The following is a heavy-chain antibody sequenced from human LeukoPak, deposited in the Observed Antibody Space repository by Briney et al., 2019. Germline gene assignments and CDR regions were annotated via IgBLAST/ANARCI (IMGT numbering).Heavy chain of an antibody. V-gene: IGHV1-18*01. D-gene: IGHD4-23*01. CDR2: FSAYNGNT. J-gene: IGHJ4*02. CDR3: ARGGRYGGNTGLDY. Sequence: ASVKVSRKASGYSFSSYAINWVRRAPGQGLEWMGWFSAYNGNTYYAQKLQGRVTMATDTSTSTVYMELRSLRSDDTAVYYCARGGRYGGNTGLDYWGQGTLVTVSS. CDR1: GYSFSSYA.